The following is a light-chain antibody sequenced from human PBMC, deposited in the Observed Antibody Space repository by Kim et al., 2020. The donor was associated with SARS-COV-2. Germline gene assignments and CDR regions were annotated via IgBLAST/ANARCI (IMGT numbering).Light chain of an antibody. CDR1: KLGDKY. CDR2: QDN. CDR3: QVWDTNSNYV. J-gene: IGLJ1*01. Sequence: SYELTQPPSVSVSPGQTASITCSGDKLGDKYVSWYQQKPGQSPILVMYQDNKRPSGIPERISGSNSGTTATLTISGTQAMDEADYYCQVWDTNSNYVFGT. V-gene: IGLV3-1*01.